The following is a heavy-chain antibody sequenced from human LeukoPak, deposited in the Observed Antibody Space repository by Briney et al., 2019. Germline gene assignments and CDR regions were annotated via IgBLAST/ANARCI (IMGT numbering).Heavy chain of an antibody. CDR3: ARDCGSSTSCYKRPVLDP. V-gene: IGHV4-61*02. Sequence: PSETLSLTCTVSGGSISSGSYYWSWIRQPAGKGLEWIGRIYTSGSTNYNPSLKSRVTISVDTSKNQFSLKLSSVTAADTAVYYCARDCGSSTSCYKRPVLDPWDQGTLVTVSS. D-gene: IGHD2-2*02. CDR1: GGSISSGSYY. J-gene: IGHJ5*02. CDR2: IYTSGST.